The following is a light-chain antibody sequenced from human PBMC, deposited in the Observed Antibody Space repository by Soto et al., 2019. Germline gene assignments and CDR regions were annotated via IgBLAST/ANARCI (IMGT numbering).Light chain of an antibody. CDR1: SSDIGNNNY. CDR2: EVN. V-gene: IGLV2-8*01. CDR3: SSYAGGNKV. Sequence: QSALTQPPSASGSPGQSVTISCTGTSSDIGNNNYVSWYQQHTGKVPKLMIYEVNKRPSGVPDRFSGSKSGNTASLTVSGLEAEDEADYYCSSYAGGNKVFGGGTKVTVL. J-gene: IGLJ3*02.